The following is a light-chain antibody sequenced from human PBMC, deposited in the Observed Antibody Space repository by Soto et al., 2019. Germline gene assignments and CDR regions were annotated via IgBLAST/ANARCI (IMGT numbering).Light chain of an antibody. CDR1: RSISNW. Sequence: DIQITRSSSQVPATVGDRVTITGRASRSISNWLAWYQQKPGTAPKFLIYKASTLKSGVPSRFSGSGSGTEFSLTISILQPDDFATYYSQHYNSYSEAFGQGTKVDIK. V-gene: IGKV1-5*03. CDR3: QHYNSYSEA. J-gene: IGKJ1*01. CDR2: KAS.